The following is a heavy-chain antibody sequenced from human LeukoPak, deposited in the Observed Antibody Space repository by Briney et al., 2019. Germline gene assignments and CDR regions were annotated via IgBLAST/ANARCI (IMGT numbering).Heavy chain of an antibody. CDR1: GFTFSTYV. Sequence: GGSLRLPCSVSGFTFSTYVMHWVRQAPGKGLEYVSAISSNGDNTYYAGSVKGRFTISRDNSKNTLYLQMSSLRADDTAVYYCVRGTGYWGQGTLVTVSS. V-gene: IGHV3-64D*06. CDR2: ISSNGDNT. J-gene: IGHJ4*02. CDR3: VRGTGY.